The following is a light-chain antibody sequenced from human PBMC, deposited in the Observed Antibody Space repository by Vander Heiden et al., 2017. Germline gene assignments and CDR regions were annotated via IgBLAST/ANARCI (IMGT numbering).Light chain of an antibody. CDR2: NYD. CDR3: QVWESSSDHVI. CDR1: NIGSKS. Sequence: SYVLTQPPSVSVAPGQTARVTCGGNNIGSKSVQWYQQKPGQAPVLVVYNYDDRPSGIPERFSGSNSGNTATLTISRVEAGDEADYYCQVWESSSDHVIFGGATKLTVL. J-gene: IGLJ2*01. V-gene: IGLV3-21*02.